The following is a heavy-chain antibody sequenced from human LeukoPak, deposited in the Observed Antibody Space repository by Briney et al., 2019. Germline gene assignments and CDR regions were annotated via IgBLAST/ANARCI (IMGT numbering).Heavy chain of an antibody. CDR3: TTELLLWFGELKSFDP. V-gene: IGHV3-15*01. D-gene: IGHD3-10*01. J-gene: IGHJ5*02. Sequence: GGSLRLSCAASGFTFSNAWMSWVRQAPGKGLEWVGRIKSKTDGGTTDYAAPVKGRFTISRDDSKNTLYLQMNSLKTEDTAVYYCTTELLLWFGELKSFDPWGQGTLVTVSS. CDR2: IKSKTDGGTT. CDR1: GFTFSNAW.